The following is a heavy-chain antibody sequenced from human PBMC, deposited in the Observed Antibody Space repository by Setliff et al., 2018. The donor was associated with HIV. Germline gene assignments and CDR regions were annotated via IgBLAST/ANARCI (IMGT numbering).Heavy chain of an antibody. J-gene: IGHJ4*02. D-gene: IGHD3-10*01. CDR2: ISYDGGTE. CDR1: GFTFSSYE. Sequence: GGSLRLSCAASGFTFSSYEMNWVRQAPGKGLEWVALISYDGGTEYYADSVKGRFTISRDNSRNTLYLQMNSLRAEDTAVYYCARDYGSGTYTSLAYWGQGTLVTVSS. CDR3: ARDYGSGTYTSLAY. V-gene: IGHV3-30*03.